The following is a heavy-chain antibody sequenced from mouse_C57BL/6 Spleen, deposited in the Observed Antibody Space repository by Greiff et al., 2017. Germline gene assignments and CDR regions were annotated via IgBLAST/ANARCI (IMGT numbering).Heavy chain of an antibody. CDR2: IDPENGDT. J-gene: IGHJ2*01. D-gene: IGHD2-14*01. CDR3: TTHRSGSY. Sequence: EVQLQQSGAELVRPGASVKLSCTASGFNIKDDYMHWVKQRPEQGLEWIGWIDPENGDTEYASKFQGKATITADTSSNTAYLQLSSLTSEDTAVYYCTTHRSGSYWGQGTTLTVSS. CDR1: GFNIKDDY. V-gene: IGHV14-4*01.